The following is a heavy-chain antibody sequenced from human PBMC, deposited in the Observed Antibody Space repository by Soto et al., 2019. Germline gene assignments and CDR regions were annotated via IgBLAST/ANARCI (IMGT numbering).Heavy chain of an antibody. D-gene: IGHD3-3*01. CDR1: GGSISSGDYY. CDR3: ARESGLLRYYGMDV. Sequence: SETLSLSCTVSGGSISSGDYYGSWIRQPPGKGLEWIGYIYYSGSTYYNPSLKSRVTISVDTSKNQCSLKLSSVTAADKAVYYCARESGLLRYYGMDVWGQGTTVTVSS. J-gene: IGHJ6*02. CDR2: IYYSGST. V-gene: IGHV4-30-4*01.